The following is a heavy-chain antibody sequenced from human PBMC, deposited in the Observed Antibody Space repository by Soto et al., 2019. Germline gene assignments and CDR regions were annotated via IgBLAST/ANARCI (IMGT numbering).Heavy chain of an antibody. J-gene: IGHJ4*02. Sequence: EVQLVESGGGLVQPGGSLRLSCAASGFTFSSYSMNWVRQAPGKGLEWVSYISSSSSTIYYADSVKGRFTISRANAKNSLYLQMNSLRAEDTAVYYCARVSESGLAYWGQGTLVTVSS. CDR1: GFTFSSYS. CDR2: ISSSSSTI. D-gene: IGHD3-10*01. V-gene: IGHV3-48*01. CDR3: ARVSESGLAY.